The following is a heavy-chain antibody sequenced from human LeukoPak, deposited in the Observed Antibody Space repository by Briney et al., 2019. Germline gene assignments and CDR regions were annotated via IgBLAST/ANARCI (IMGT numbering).Heavy chain of an antibody. Sequence: GGSLRLSCAASGFTFSDYYMSWIRQAPGKGLEWVSYISSSSSYTNYADSVKGRFTISRDNAKNSPYLQMNSLRAEDTAVYYCASSYYYDSSGYYPLWFDYWGQGTLVTVSS. J-gene: IGHJ4*02. CDR3: ASSYYYDSSGYYPLWFDY. CDR2: ISSSSSYT. V-gene: IGHV3-11*03. CDR1: GFTFSDYY. D-gene: IGHD3-22*01.